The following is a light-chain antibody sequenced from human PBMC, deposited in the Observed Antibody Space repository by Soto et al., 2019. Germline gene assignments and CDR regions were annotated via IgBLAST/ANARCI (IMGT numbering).Light chain of an antibody. Sequence: EIVLTQSPGTLSLSPGERATLSCRASQSVSNNYLAWYQQKPGQAPRLLVYGVFARATGVPDRFSGSGSGTDFTLTISRLEPEDFAAYYCQQYDGSLPYTFGQGTKVDIK. V-gene: IGKV3-20*01. CDR3: QQYDGSLPYT. J-gene: IGKJ2*01. CDR1: QSVSNNY. CDR2: GVF.